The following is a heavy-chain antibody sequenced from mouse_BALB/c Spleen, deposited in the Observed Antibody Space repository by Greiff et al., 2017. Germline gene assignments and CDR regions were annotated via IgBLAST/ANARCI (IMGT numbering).Heavy chain of an antibody. V-gene: IGHV1S137*01. CDR2: ISTYYGDA. J-gene: IGHJ2*01. Sequence: QVQLQQSGAELVRPGVSVKISCKGSGYTFTDYAMHWVKQSHAKSLEWIGVISTYYGDASYNQKFKGKATMTVDKSSSTAYMELARLTSEDSAIYYCARSNAELDYWGQGTTLTVSS. CDR1: GYTFTDYA. CDR3: ARSNAELDY.